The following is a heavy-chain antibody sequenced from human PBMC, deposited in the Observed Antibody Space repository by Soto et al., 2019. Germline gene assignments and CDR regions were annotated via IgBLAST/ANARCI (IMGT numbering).Heavy chain of an antibody. D-gene: IGHD3-22*01. V-gene: IGHV1-18*01. CDR1: GYTFTSYG. Sequence: QVQLVQSGAEVKKPGASVKVSCKASGYTFTSYGISXXXXXXXXXXXXMGWMSAYNGNTNYAQKLQGRVTMTTDTXXXXXXMXXXXXXXXXXXVXYCASSLXVGYGLEGESDWGQGTLVTVSS. J-gene: IGHJ4*02. CDR2: MSAYNGNT. CDR3: ASSLXVGYGLEGESD.